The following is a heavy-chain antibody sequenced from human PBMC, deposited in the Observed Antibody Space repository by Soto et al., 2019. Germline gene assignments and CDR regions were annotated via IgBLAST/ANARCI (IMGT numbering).Heavy chain of an antibody. J-gene: IGHJ5*01. Sequence: YLRQRISQATGKGLVWVSWINSDGSSTSYADSVKGRFTISRDNAKNTLYLQMNSLRAEDTAVYYCASGDSSLNLASRVHRTLVPVSS. CDR3: ASGDSSLNLAS. CDR1: YL. D-gene: IGHD6-6*01. CDR2: INSDGSST. V-gene: IGHV3-74*01.